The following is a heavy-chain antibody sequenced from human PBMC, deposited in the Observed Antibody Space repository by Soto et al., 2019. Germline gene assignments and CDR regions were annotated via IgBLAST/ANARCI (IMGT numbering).Heavy chain of an antibody. J-gene: IGHJ5*02. V-gene: IGHV3-9*01. D-gene: IGHD6-13*01. CDR2: ISWNSGSI. CDR3: VKDSTISAAGWFDP. CDR1: GFTFDDYA. Sequence: EVQLVESGGGLVRPGRSLRLSCAASGFTFDDYAMHWVRQARGKGLEWVAGISWNSGSIGYADSVKGRVSISRDNAKNSLYLQMNSLRPEDTAFYYCVKDSTISAAGWFDPWGQGTLVTVSS.